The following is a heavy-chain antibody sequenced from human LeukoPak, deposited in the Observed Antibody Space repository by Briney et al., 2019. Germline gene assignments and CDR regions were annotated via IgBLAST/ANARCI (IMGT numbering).Heavy chain of an antibody. CDR1: GDTFSNYA. CDR3: ASQYWVPAAFYYAFNV. V-gene: IGHV1-69*06. J-gene: IGHJ6*04. Sequence: SVKVSCKASGDTFSNYAISWVRQAPGQGLECMGAIIPVFGTTNYAQKFQGRVTITADTYSTTSYMELSSLTSEDTAIYYCASQYWVPAAFYYAFNVWGKGTTVSVSS. CDR2: IIPVFGTT. D-gene: IGHD2-2*01.